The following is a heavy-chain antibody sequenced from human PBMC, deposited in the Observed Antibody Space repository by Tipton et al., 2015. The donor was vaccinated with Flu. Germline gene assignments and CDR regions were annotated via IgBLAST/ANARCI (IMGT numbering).Heavy chain of an antibody. Sequence: TLSLTCAVYGGSFSGYYCSWIRQPPGKGLEWIGEINHSGSTNYNPSLKSRVTISVDTSKNQFSLKLSSVTAADTAVCYCVSDRGWMTEDFWGPGTLVTVSS. CDR1: GGSFSGYY. V-gene: IGHV4-34*01. CDR3: VSDRGWMTEDF. CDR2: INHSGST. D-gene: IGHD5-12*01. J-gene: IGHJ4*02.